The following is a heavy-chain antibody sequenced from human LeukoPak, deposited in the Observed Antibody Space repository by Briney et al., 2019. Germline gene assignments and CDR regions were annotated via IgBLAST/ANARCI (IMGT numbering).Heavy chain of an antibody. CDR2: ISSSGNT. J-gene: IGHJ4*02. CDR3: VKGRISEDGLDF. CDR1: GFTFSRSA. Sequence: PGGSLRLSCAASGFTFSRSATTWVRQTPGKGLDWVSSISSSGNTYYADSVKGRFTISRDNSKNMLYLQMNSLRAEDTAVYYCVKGRISEDGLDFWGQGTLVTVSS. D-gene: IGHD6-13*01. V-gene: IGHV3-23*01.